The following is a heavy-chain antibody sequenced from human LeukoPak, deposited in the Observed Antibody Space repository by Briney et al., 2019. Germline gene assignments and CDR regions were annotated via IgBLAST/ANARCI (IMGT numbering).Heavy chain of an antibody. D-gene: IGHD6-19*01. J-gene: IGHJ4*02. V-gene: IGHV6-1*01. CDR2: TYYTSKWYN. Sequence: SQTLSLTCAVYGDSVSSNSAAWYWIRQSPSRGLEWLGRTYYTSKWYNDYAVSVKSRITINPDTSKNQFSLQLNSVTPEDTAVYYCARGGQWLVLSSFDYWGQGTLVTVSS. CDR1: GDSVSSNSAA. CDR3: ARGGQWLVLSSFDY.